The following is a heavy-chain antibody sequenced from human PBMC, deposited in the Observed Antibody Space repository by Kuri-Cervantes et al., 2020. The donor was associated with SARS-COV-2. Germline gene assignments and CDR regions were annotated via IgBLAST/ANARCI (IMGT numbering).Heavy chain of an antibody. CDR3: AKSLGYSSGWYNY. Sequence: GESLKISCVASGFTVSSNYMNWVRQAPGKGLEWVSVMYSSGSTYYAASVKGRLTISRDNSKNTLYLQMNSLRAEDTAVYYCAKSLGYSSGWYNYWGQGTLVTVSS. CDR1: GFTVSSNY. V-gene: IGHV3-66*01. CDR2: MYSSGST. D-gene: IGHD6-19*01. J-gene: IGHJ4*02.